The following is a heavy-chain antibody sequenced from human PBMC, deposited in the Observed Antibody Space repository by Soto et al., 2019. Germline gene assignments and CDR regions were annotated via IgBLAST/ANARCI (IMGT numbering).Heavy chain of an antibody. CDR1: DVSIRGFY. Sequence: PSETLSLTCTVSDVSIRGFYWSWIRQPPGKGLEWIGYIHYTGSTNYSPSPKSRVTISMDTSKNQFSLKMRSVTAADTAVYYCARSWDIPAAATSHWFDPWGQGTLVTVSS. CDR3: ARSWDIPAAATSHWFDP. CDR2: IHYTGST. J-gene: IGHJ5*02. D-gene: IGHD6-13*01. V-gene: IGHV4-59*01.